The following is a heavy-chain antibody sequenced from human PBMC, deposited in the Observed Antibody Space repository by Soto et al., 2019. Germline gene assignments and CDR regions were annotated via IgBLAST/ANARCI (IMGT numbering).Heavy chain of an antibody. D-gene: IGHD5-18*01. J-gene: IGHJ6*02. CDR1: RFTFSYHA. V-gene: IGHV3-30-3*01. CDR3: ARQSGGYSYGSYYYGMDV. CDR2: ISYDGDNK. Sequence: GGSLRLSCAASRFTFSYHALNWVRQAPGKGLEWVAVISYDGDNKYIAEAVKGHVTISADKSISTAYLQWSSLKASDTAMYYCARQSGGYSYGSYYYGMDVWGQGTAVTVSS.